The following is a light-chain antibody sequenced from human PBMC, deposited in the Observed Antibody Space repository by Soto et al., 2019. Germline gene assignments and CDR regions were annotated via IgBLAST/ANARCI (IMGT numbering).Light chain of an antibody. V-gene: IGKV3-20*01. J-gene: IGKJ1*01. Sequence: EVVLTQSPGTLSLSPGERATLSCRASQSVSSTYLAWYQQKPGQAPRLLIYAASSRATGIPDRFSGSGSGTDFTLTISRLEPEDFTVCYCQQYGSSPTFGQGTRVEI. CDR1: QSVSSTY. CDR2: AAS. CDR3: QQYGSSPT.